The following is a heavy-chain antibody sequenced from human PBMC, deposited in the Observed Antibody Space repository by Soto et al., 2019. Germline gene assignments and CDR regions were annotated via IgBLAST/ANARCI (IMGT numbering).Heavy chain of an antibody. V-gene: IGHV1-8*01. D-gene: IGHD3-9*01. CDR1: GYTFSNYD. Sequence: QGQLVQSGAEVKKPGTSVKVSCRASGYTFSNYDINWVRQATGQGLAWMGWMSPKSGNTGYAQKLKGRVTMTRDTSKSTTYLELSSLSAEDTAIYYCASGGTYYNLVTYNQEVRPMDVWGKGTTVTISS. CDR2: MSPKSGNT. J-gene: IGHJ6*04. CDR3: ASGGTYYNLVTYNQEVRPMDV.